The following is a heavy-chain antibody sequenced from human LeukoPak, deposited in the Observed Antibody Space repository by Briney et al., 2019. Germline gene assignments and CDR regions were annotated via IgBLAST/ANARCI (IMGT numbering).Heavy chain of an antibody. Sequence: PGGSLRLSCAASGFTFSSYAMSWVRQAPGKGLEWVSAISGSGGSTYYADSVKGRFTISRDNSKNTLFLQMNSLRAEDTAVYYCARMAIFYDTTGYYYQIHFDYWGQGNLVTVSS. CDR1: GFTFSSYA. CDR3: ARMAIFYDTTGYYYQIHFDY. D-gene: IGHD3-22*01. V-gene: IGHV3-23*01. CDR2: ISGSGGST. J-gene: IGHJ4*02.